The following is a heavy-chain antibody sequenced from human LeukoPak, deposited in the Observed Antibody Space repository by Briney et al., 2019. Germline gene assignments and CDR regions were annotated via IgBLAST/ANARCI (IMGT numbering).Heavy chain of an antibody. D-gene: IGHD2-8*02. V-gene: IGHV3-9*01. CDR2: LSWNSATI. Sequence: PGGSLRLSCAASGFTFDDYAMHWVRQAPGKGLEWVSGLSWNSATIAYADSVKGRFTISRDNAKKSLFLQMNTLRPEDTALYYCAKDTGYCTGGGCLGHIDSWGQGTLVTVSS. CDR1: GFTFDDYA. CDR3: AKDTGYCTGGGCLGHIDS. J-gene: IGHJ4*02.